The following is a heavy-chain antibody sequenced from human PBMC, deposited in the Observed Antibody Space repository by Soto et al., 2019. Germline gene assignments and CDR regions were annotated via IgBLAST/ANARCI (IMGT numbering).Heavy chain of an antibody. J-gene: IGHJ5*02. D-gene: IGHD6-13*01. CDR1: GFTFGASA. CDR2: IGSRGETYAA. Sequence: GGSLRLSFSASGFTFGASALQWVRQASGQGLEWLGRIGSRGETYAATYAASVKGRFTISRDDSKKTAYLQMNSLESEDTAVYYCAKDRGSSLYHWFDPWGQGT. CDR3: AKDRGSSLYHWFDP. V-gene: IGHV3-73*01.